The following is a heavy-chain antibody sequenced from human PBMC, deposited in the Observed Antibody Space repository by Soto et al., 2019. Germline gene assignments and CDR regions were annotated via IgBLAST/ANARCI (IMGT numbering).Heavy chain of an antibody. D-gene: IGHD3-22*01. CDR2: ISYGGGTT. V-gene: IGHV3-23*01. CDR1: EFTFSNYA. J-gene: IGHJ4*02. CDR3: ARVDDSSGYPRYYFDF. Sequence: GGSLRLSCAASEFTFSNYAMSWVRQAPGKGLEWVSAISYGGGTTYYADSVKGRFTISRDNSKNTLYLQMNSLRAEDTAVYYCARVDDSSGYPRYYFDFWGQGTLVTVSS.